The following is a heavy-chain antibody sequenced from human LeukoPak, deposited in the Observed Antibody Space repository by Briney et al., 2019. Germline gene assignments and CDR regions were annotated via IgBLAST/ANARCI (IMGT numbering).Heavy chain of an antibody. CDR2: IYYSGST. D-gene: IGHD3-22*01. V-gene: IGHV4-39*01. J-gene: IGHJ3*02. Sequence: PSETLSLTCTVSGGSISSSSYYWGWIRQPPGKGLEWIGSIYYSGSTYYNPSLKGRVTISVDTSKNQFSLKLSSVTAADTAVYYCASGYYYDSSGLLAGPKGAFDIWGQGTMVTVSS. CDR1: GGSISSSSYY. CDR3: ASGYYYDSSGLLAGPKGAFDI.